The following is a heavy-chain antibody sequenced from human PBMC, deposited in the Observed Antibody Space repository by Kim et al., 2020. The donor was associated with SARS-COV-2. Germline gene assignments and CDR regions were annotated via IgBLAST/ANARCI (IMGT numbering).Heavy chain of an antibody. D-gene: IGHD4-17*01. Sequence: GGSLRLSCAASGFTFSSYGMHWVRQAPGKGLEWVAVISYDGSNKYYADSVKGRFTISRDNSKNTLYLQMNSLRAEDTAVYYCAKVLGPMTTVTGLGYWGQGTLVTVSS. CDR1: GFTFSSYG. CDR3: AKVLGPMTTVTGLGY. CDR2: ISYDGSNK. V-gene: IGHV3-30*18. J-gene: IGHJ4*02.